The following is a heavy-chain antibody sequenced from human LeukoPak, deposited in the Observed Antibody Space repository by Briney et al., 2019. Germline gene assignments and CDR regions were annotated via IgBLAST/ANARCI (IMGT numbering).Heavy chain of an antibody. CDR3: ARRLTDVVGATSYYYYYMDV. CDR2: IYTSGST. D-gene: IGHD1-26*01. CDR1: GGSISSGGYY. V-gene: IGHV4-61*08. Sequence: SETLSLTCTVSGGSISSGGYYWSWIQQPPGKGLEWIGYIYTSGSTNYNPSLKSRVTISVDTSKNQFSLKLSSVTAADTAVYYCARRLTDVVGATSYYYYYMDVWGKGTTVTVSS. J-gene: IGHJ6*03.